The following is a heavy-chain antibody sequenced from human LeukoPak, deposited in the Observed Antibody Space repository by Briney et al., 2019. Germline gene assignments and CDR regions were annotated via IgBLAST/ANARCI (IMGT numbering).Heavy chain of an antibody. J-gene: IGHJ4*02. CDR1: GYTFTSYD. D-gene: IGHD4-17*01. V-gene: IGHV1-8*01. CDR3: ARVLKTTVTPIDY. Sequence: ASVKVSCKASGYTFTSYDINLVRQATGQGLEWMGWMNPNSGNTGYAQKFQGRVTMTRNTSISTAYMELSSLRSEDTAVYYCARVLKTTVTPIDYWGQGTLVTVSS. CDR2: MNPNSGNT.